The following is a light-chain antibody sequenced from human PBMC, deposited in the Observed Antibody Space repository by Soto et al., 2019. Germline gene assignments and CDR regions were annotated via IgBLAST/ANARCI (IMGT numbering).Light chain of an antibody. J-gene: IGKJ1*01. V-gene: IGKV1-39*01. CDR1: QSISSY. Sequence: DIQMTQSPSSLSASVGDRVTITCRASQSISSYLNWYQQKPGKAPKLLIYSASSLQSGVPSRFSGSGSGTDFHLTISSLQPEDFATYYCQQSYSTPPTFGQGTEVEIK. CDR3: QQSYSTPPT. CDR2: SAS.